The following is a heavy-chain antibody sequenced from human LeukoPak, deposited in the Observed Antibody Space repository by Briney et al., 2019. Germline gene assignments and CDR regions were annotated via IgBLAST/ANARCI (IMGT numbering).Heavy chain of an antibody. J-gene: IGHJ4*02. V-gene: IGHV1-2*02. CDR3: ARDQEAYGGIPDY. CDR1: GYTFTGYY. CDR2: INPNSGGT. Sequence: ASVKVSCKASGYTFTGYYMHWVRQAPGQGLEWMGWINPNSGGTNYAQKFQGRVTMTRDTSLSTAYMELSRLRSDDTAVYYCARDQEAYGGIPDYWGQGTLVTVSS. D-gene: IGHD4-23*01.